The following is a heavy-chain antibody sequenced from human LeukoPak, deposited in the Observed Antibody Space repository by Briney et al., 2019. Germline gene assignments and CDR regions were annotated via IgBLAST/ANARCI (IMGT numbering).Heavy chain of an antibody. V-gene: IGHV4-39*01. CDR2: FHYSGDT. Sequence: PSETLSLTCTVSGGTISTSSYHWGWIPQPPGKGLEWIGSFHYSGDTYYNPSLKSRVTISGDTSKNQFSLKLSSVTAADTAVYYCASDEYWGQGTLVTVSS. J-gene: IGHJ4*02. CDR3: ASDEY. CDR1: GGTISTSSYH.